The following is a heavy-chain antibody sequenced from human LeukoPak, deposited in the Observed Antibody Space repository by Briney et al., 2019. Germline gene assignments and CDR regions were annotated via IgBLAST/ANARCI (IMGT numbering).Heavy chain of an antibody. D-gene: IGHD6-6*01. CDR3: ARYTRPFDY. CDR2: IYYSGST. Sequence: SETLSLTCTVSGGSISSYYWSWIRQPPGKRLEWIGHIYYSGSTNYNPSLKSRVTISVDTSKNQFSLTLSSVTAADTAVYYCARYTRPFDYWGQGTLVTVSS. V-gene: IGHV4-59*01. J-gene: IGHJ4*02. CDR1: GGSISSYY.